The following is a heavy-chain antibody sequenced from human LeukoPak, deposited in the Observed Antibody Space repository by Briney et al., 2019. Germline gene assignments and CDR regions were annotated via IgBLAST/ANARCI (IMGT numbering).Heavy chain of an antibody. V-gene: IGHV3-23*01. CDR2: ISGSGGST. J-gene: IGHJ4*02. CDR1: GFTFSSYG. Sequence: PGGSLRLSCAASGFTFSSYGMSWVRQAPGKGLEWVSAISGSGGSTYYADSVKGRFTISRDNSKNTLYLQMNSLRAEDTAVYYCAKALAGYYCGSGSYYNIDYWGQGTLVTVSS. D-gene: IGHD3-10*01. CDR3: AKALAGYYCGSGSYYNIDY.